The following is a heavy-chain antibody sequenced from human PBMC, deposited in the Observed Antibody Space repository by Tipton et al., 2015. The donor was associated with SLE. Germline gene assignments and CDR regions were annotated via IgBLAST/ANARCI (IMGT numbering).Heavy chain of an antibody. CDR2: MYYTGRT. Sequence: TLSLTCTVSGVSISTDYWSWIRQPPGKGLEWIGYMYYTGRTNYNPSLKSRLTMSVDTSKNQFSLRLSSVTAADTAVYYCARGVATFKDWGQGSLVTVSS. CDR1: GVSISTDY. V-gene: IGHV4-59*01. D-gene: IGHD5-12*01. J-gene: IGHJ4*02. CDR3: ARGVATFKD.